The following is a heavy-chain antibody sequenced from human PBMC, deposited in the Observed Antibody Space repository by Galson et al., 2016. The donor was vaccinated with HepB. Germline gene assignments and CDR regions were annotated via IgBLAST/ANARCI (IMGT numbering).Heavy chain of an antibody. CDR1: GYSFTSYW. V-gene: IGHV5-51*01. D-gene: IGHD6-13*01. CDR2: IYPGDSDT. CDR3: ARQTAAGTIDYYYYGMDV. J-gene: IGHJ6*02. Sequence: QSGAEVTKPGESLKISCKGSGYSFTSYWIGWVRQMPGKGLEWMGIIYPGDSDTRYSPSFQGQVTIPADKSISTAYLQWSSLKASDTAMYYCARQTAAGTIDYYYYGMDVWGQGTTVTVSS.